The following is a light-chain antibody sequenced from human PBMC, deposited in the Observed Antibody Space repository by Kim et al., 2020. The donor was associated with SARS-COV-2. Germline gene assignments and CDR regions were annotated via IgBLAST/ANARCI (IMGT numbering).Light chain of an antibody. CDR1: STNVGAYND. J-gene: IGLJ2*01. CDR2: EVS. Sequence: QSVTISCTGTSTNVGAYNDVSWYQQYPGKPPKVIIYEVSKRPSGVPDRFAGSKAGKTASLTVSGLQSEDEAHYYCSSYAGSNAVVFGGGTQLTVL. CDR3: SSYAGSNAVV. V-gene: IGLV2-8*01.